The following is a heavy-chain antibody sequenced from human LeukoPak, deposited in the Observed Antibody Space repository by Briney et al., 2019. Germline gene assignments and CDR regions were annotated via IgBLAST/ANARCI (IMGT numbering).Heavy chain of an antibody. D-gene: IGHD3-22*01. Sequence: GASVKVSCKASGYTFSSYAMNWVRQAPGQGLEWMGWINTKTGNPTYAQGFTGRFVFSLDTSVSTAYLQISSLKAEDTAVYYCARPYYYDSSNYAAGFDYWGQGSLVSVSS. CDR2: INTKTGNP. V-gene: IGHV7-4-1*02. CDR3: ARPYYYDSSNYAAGFDY. CDR1: GYTFSSYA. J-gene: IGHJ4*02.